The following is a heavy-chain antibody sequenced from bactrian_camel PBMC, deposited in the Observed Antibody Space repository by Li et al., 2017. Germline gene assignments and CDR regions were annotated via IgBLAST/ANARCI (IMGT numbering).Heavy chain of an antibody. CDR2: ITTNGNIA. CDR1: VFSFSTYC. Sequence: HVQLVESGGGSVQTGGSLRLACAADVFSFSTYCVAWFRQAPGKEREGVAGITTNGNIAEYAGSVKGRFTISQDNEKKTLFLQMTRLMPEDTAMYYCAALKIWVRGRCLEMLTLDSAYWGQGTQVTVS. J-gene: IGHJ6*01. CDR3: AALKIWVRGRCLEMLTLDSAY. V-gene: IGHV3S1*01. D-gene: IGHD1*01.